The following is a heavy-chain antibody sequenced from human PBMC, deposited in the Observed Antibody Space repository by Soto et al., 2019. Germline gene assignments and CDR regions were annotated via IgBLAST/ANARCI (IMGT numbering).Heavy chain of an antibody. CDR3: ARIGLDRRAPYYYYGMDV. Sequence: SGPTLVNPTQTLTLTCTFSGFSLSTSGMCVSWIRQPPGKALEWLALIDWDDDKYYSTSLKTRLTISKDTSKNQVVLTMTNMDPVDTATYYCARIGLDRRAPYYYYGMDVWGQGTTVTVSS. CDR2: IDWDDDK. V-gene: IGHV2-70*01. J-gene: IGHJ6*02. CDR1: GFSLSTSGMC. D-gene: IGHD3-16*01.